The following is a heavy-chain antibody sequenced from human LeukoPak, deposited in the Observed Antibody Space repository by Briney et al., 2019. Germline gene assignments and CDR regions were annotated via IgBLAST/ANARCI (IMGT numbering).Heavy chain of an antibody. CDR3: ARDSGDEYSSSWYTLDY. V-gene: IGHV1-2*02. J-gene: IGHJ4*02. D-gene: IGHD6-13*01. Sequence: GASVTVSCKASGYTFTDYYLHWLRQAPGQGLEWMGWMNPKSGDTHYAQKFQGRVTMTTDTSTSTAYMELRSLRSDDTAVYYCARDSGDEYSSSWYTLDYWGQGTLVTVSS. CDR1: GYTFTDYY. CDR2: MNPKSGDT.